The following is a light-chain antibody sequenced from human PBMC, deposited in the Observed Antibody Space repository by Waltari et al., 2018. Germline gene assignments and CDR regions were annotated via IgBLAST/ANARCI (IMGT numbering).Light chain of an antibody. CDR2: KDN. Sequence: SYELTQPSSVSVSPGQTATITCSGDVLAKNYSRWFQQKPGQAPVLVIYKDNERHSGIPGRFSGYSSGTTVTLTISGAQVDDEADYYCYSAADNNLGVFGGGTKLTVL. J-gene: IGLJ3*02. CDR3: YSAADNNLGV. CDR1: VLAKNY. V-gene: IGLV3-27*01.